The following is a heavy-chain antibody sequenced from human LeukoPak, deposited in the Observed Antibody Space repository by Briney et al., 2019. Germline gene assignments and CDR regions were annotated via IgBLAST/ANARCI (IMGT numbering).Heavy chain of an antibody. CDR1: GGSLSSSSYY. CDR3: ACLTTANAFDI. CDR2: IYYSGST. V-gene: IGHV4-39*07. J-gene: IGHJ3*02. D-gene: IGHD3-22*01. Sequence: SETPSLTFTVSGGSLSSSSYYWGWVRPPPGEGPGWIGSIYYSGSTYYNPSLKSRVTISVDTSKNQFSLKLSSVTAADTAVYYCACLTTANAFDIWGQGTMVTVSS.